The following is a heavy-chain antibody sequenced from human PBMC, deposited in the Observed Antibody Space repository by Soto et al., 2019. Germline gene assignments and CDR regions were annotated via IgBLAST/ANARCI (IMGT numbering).Heavy chain of an antibody. CDR2: IYPGDSDT. J-gene: IGHJ6*02. CDR3: ARLQTTPYYYYGMDV. D-gene: IGHD1-1*01. V-gene: IGHV5-51*01. CDR1: GYSFTSYW. Sequence: PGESLKISCRGSGYSFTSYWIGWVRQMPGKGLEWMGIIYPGDSDTRYSPSFQGQVTISADKSISTAYLQWSSLKASDTVMYYCARLQTTPYYYYGMDVWGQGTTVTVSS.